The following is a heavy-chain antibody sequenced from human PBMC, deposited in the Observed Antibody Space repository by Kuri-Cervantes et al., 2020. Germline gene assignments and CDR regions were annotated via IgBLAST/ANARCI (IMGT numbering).Heavy chain of an antibody. J-gene: IGHJ4*02. V-gene: IGHV4-38-2*02. CDR3: ASLHDYGENDY. CDR1: GYSISSGYY. Sequence: GSLRLSCTVSGYSISSGYYRGWIRQPPGKGLEWIGSIYHSGSTYYNPSLKSRVTISVDTSKNQFSLRLSSVTAADTAVYYCASLHDYGENDYWGQGTLVTVSS. CDR2: IYHSGST. D-gene: IGHD4-17*01.